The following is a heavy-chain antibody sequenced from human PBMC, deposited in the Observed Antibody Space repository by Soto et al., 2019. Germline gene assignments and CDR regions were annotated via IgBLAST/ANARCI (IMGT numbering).Heavy chain of an antibody. CDR2: IKQDGSEK. CDR1: GFTFSTYW. J-gene: IGHJ3*02. Sequence: PVGSLRLSCAASGFTFSTYWMSWVRQAPGKGLEWAANIKQDGSEKYYVDSVKGRFTISRDNAKNSLYLQMNSLRAEDTAVYYCARGGRRSGSYADAFDIWGQGTMVTVS. CDR3: ARGGRRSGSYADAFDI. V-gene: IGHV3-7*03. D-gene: IGHD1-26*01.